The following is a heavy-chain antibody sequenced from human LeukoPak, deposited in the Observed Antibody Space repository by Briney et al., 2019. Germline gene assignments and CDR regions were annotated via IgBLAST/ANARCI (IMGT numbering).Heavy chain of an antibody. J-gene: IGHJ6*02. Sequence: GGSLRLSCAASGFTVSSNYMSWVRQAPGKGLEWGSVIYSGGSTYYADSVKGRFTISRHNSKNTLYLQMNSLRAEDTAVYYCARDGAAGPYYYYGMDVWGQGTTVTVSS. V-gene: IGHV3-53*04. D-gene: IGHD6-13*01. CDR1: GFTVSSNY. CDR2: IYSGGST. CDR3: ARDGAAGPYYYYGMDV.